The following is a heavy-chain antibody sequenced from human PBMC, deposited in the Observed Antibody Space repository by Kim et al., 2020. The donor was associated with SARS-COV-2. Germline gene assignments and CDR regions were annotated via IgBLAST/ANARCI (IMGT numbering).Heavy chain of an antibody. CDR3: ARVGVFSGWFYGSGMGWFDP. Sequence: SETLSLTCTVSGGSISSGGYYWSWIRQHPGKGLEWIGYIYYSGSTYYNPSLKSRVTISVDTSKNQFSLKLSSVTAADTAVYYCARVGVFSGWFYGSGMGWFDPWGQGTLVTVSS. CDR1: GGSISSGGYY. J-gene: IGHJ5*02. CDR2: IYYSGST. D-gene: IGHD3-10*01. V-gene: IGHV4-31*03.